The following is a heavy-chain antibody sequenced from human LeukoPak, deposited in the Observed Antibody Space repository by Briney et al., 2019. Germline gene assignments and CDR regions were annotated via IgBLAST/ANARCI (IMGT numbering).Heavy chain of an antibody. J-gene: IGHJ4*02. CDR3: ARDSKWELDY. D-gene: IGHD1-26*01. V-gene: IGHV3-21*01. CDR2: ISSSSSYI. CDR1: GFTFSSYS. Sequence: GGSLRLSCAASGFTFSSYSMNWVRQAPGKGLEWVSSISSSSSYIYYADSVKGRFTSSRDNANNSLYLQMNSLRAEDTAVYYCARDSKWELDYWGQGTLVTVSS.